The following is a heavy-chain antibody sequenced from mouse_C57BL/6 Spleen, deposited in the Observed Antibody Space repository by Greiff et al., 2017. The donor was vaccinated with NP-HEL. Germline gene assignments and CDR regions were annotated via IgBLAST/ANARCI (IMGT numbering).Heavy chain of an antibody. J-gene: IGHJ2*01. CDR1: GYTFTSYW. Sequence: QVQLQQPGAELVKPGASVKVSCKASGYTFTSYWMHWVKQRPGQGLEWIGRIHPSDSDTNYNQKFKGKATLTVDKSSSPAYMQLSSLTSEDSAVYYCAILYYYGSPPDYWGQGTTLTVSS. D-gene: IGHD1-1*01. CDR2: IHPSDSDT. CDR3: AILYYYGSPPDY. V-gene: IGHV1-74*01.